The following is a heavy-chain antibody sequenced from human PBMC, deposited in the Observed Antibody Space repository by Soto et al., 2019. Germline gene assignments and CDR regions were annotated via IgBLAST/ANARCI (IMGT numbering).Heavy chain of an antibody. V-gene: IGHV1-3*01. Sequence: SVMVPPTSLGYAVNGYAKNGGGHPPGHRHERMGWINAGNGKTKYSQKFQGRVTITRDTSASTAYMELSSLRSEDTAVYYCATGRLATIYRAFDPCGQGTLHTV. CDR3: ATGRLATIYRAFDP. CDR2: INAGNGKT. J-gene: IGHJ5*02. CDR1: GYAVNGYA. D-gene: IGHD5-12*01.